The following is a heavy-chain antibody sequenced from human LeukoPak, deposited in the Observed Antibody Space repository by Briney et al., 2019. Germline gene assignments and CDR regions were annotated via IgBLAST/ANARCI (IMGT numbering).Heavy chain of an antibody. CDR2: ISSSSSTI. D-gene: IGHD5-18*01. CDR1: GFTFSSYE. J-gene: IGHJ4*02. CDR3: ARGPRGPPWIQLWTYDY. V-gene: IGHV3-48*01. Sequence: GGSLRLSCAASGFTFSSYEMNWVRQAPGKGLEWVSYISSSSSTIYYADSVKGRFTISRDNAKNSLYLQMNRLRAEDTAVYYCARGPRGPPWIQLWTYDYWGQGTLVTVSS.